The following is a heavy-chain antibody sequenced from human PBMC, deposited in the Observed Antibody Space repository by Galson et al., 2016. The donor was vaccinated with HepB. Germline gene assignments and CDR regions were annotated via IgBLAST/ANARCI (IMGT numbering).Heavy chain of an antibody. Sequence: SLRLSCAASGFTFSNAWMTWVRQAPGKGLEWIVHIKSKSDGATTDYAAPVKGRFTISRDDSKDTLYLQMNSLKSEDTAVYYCTTNDFWSTYRGSWGQGTLVTVSS. CDR1: GFTFSNAW. V-gene: IGHV3-15*01. D-gene: IGHD3-3*01. J-gene: IGHJ5*02. CDR2: IKSKSDGATT. CDR3: TTNDFWSTYRGS.